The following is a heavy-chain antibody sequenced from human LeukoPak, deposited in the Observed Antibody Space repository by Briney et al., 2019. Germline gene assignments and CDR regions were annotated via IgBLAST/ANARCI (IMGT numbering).Heavy chain of an antibody. CDR1: GFTFSDYW. Sequence: GGSLRLSCAGSGFTFSDYWMSWVRQAPGKGLEWVANIKEDGSERYHVDSVKGRFTISRDNVKNSLFLQMNSLRVEDTAVYYCAIIAGGGTDYWGQGTLVTVSS. V-gene: IGHV3-7*01. J-gene: IGHJ4*02. CDR3: AIIAGGGTDY. D-gene: IGHD6-13*01. CDR2: IKEDGSER.